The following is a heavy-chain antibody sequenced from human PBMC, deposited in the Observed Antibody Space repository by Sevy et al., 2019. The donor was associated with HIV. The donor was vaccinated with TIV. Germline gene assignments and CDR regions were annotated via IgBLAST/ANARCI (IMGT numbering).Heavy chain of an antibody. CDR1: GFTFSSYA. CDR2: ISYDGSNK. D-gene: IGHD2-2*01. J-gene: IGHJ5*02. V-gene: IGHV3-30-3*01. CDR3: SRDPWGRQLPPSGWFDP. Sequence: GGSLRLSCAASGFTFSSYAMHWVRQAPGKGLEWVAVISYDGSNKYYADSVKGRCTTSRDNSKNTLYLQMNSLRAEDTAVYYCSRDPWGRQLPPSGWFDPWGQGTLVTVSS.